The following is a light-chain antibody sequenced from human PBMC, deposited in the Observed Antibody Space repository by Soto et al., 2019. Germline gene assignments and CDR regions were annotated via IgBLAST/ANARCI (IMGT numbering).Light chain of an antibody. CDR2: DAS. CDR3: QQRSNWIS. J-gene: IGKJ5*01. V-gene: IGKV3-11*01. CDR1: QSVSSY. Sequence: EIVLTQSPGTLSLSPGERATLSCSASQSVSSYLVWYQQKPGQAPRLLIYDASNRATGIPARFSGSGSGTDFTLTISSLEPEDFAVYYCQQRSNWISFGQGTRLEIK.